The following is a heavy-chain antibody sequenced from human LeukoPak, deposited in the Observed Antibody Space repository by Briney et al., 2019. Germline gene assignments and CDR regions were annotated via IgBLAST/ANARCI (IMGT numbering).Heavy chain of an antibody. CDR2: ISAYNGNT. D-gene: IGHD2-2*01. J-gene: IGHJ5*02. CDR3: ARDRAAAANWFDP. Sequence: ASVKVSCKASGYTFNSYGISWVRQAPGQGLEWTGWISAYNGNTNYAQKLQGRVTMTTDTSTSTAYMELRRLRSDDTAVYYCARDRAAAANWFDPWGQGTLVTVSS. CDR1: GYTFNSYG. V-gene: IGHV1-18*01.